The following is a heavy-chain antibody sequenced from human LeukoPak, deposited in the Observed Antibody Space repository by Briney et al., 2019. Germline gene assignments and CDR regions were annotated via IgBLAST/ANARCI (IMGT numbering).Heavy chain of an antibody. CDR1: GGSISSSSYY. D-gene: IGHD3-10*01. CDR2: IYYSGST. J-gene: IGHJ3*02. Sequence: PSETLSLTCTVSGGSISSSSYYWGWIRQPPGKGLEWIGSIYYSGSTYYNPSLKSRVTISVDTSKNQFSLKLSSVTAADTAVYYCASQVSGAFDIWGQGTMVTVSS. CDR3: ASQVSGAFDI. V-gene: IGHV4-39*07.